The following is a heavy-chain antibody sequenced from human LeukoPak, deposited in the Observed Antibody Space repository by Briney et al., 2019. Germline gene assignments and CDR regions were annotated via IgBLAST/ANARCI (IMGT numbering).Heavy chain of an antibody. Sequence: ASVTVSCKASGYSFTSYYMHWVRQAPGQGLEWMGIINPSGGSTSYAQKFQGRVTMTRDTSTSTVYMELSSLRSEDTAVYYCARSIVVVINRNWYFDLWGRGTLVTVSS. CDR1: GYSFTSYY. J-gene: IGHJ2*01. CDR2: INPSGGST. CDR3: ARSIVVVINRNWYFDL. D-gene: IGHD3-22*01. V-gene: IGHV1-46*01.